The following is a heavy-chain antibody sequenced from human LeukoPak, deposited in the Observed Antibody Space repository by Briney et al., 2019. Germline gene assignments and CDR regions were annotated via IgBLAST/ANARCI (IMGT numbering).Heavy chain of an antibody. CDR3: ATAYGSSSAVEY. CDR1: GYAFTSFG. D-gene: IGHD6-6*01. V-gene: IGHV1-18*01. J-gene: IGHJ4*02. Sequence: ASVKVSCKASGYAFTSFGISWVRQAPGQGLEWLGWISTYNGNTINAQKLQGRVTMTTDTSTSTAYMELRTLRSDDSAVYYCATAYGSSSAVEYWGQGTLVTVSS. CDR2: ISTYNGNT.